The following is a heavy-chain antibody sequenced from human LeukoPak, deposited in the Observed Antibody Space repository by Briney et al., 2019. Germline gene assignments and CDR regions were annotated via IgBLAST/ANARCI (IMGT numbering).Heavy chain of an antibody. CDR2: INPNSGGT. J-gene: IGHJ1*01. CDR1: GYTFTGYY. CDR3: ARGNCSGGSCYLPEYLQH. V-gene: IGHV1-2*02. Sequence: GASVKVSCKASGYTFTGYYMHWVRQAPGQGLEWMGWINPNSGGTNYAQKLQGRVTMTTDTSTNTAYMELRSLKSDDTAVYYCARGNCSGGSCYLPEYLQHWGQGTLVTVSS. D-gene: IGHD2-15*01.